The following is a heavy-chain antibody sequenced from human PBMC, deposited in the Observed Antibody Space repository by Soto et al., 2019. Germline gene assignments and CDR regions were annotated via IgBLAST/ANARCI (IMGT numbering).Heavy chain of an antibody. D-gene: IGHD3-3*02. CDR1: GGSISSSSYY. CDR3: ASPQIAFSNWFDP. CDR2: IYYSGST. Sequence: QLQLQESGPGLVKPSETLSLTCTVSGGSISSSSYYWGWIRQPPGKGLEWIGSIYYSGSTYYNPSLQSRVPISADTSKNQCSLKLSSVTAAAPAVYYCASPQIAFSNWFDPWGQGTLVTVSS. J-gene: IGHJ5*02. V-gene: IGHV4-39*01.